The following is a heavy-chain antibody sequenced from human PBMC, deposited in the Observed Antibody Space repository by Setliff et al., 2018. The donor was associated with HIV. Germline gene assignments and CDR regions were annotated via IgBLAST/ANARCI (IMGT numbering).Heavy chain of an antibody. CDR3: ARDQPQDYDSLTGYYTGRYFDY. CDR2: INHSGST. J-gene: IGHJ4*02. Sequence: SETLSLTCAVYGGSLSGYYWTWIRQPPGKGLEWIGEINHSGSTNYNPSLKSRVTISIDTSKNQFSLKLTSVTAADTAVYYCARDQPQDYDSLTGYYTGRYFDYWGRGTLVTVSS. D-gene: IGHD3-9*01. V-gene: IGHV4-34*01. CDR1: GGSLSGYY.